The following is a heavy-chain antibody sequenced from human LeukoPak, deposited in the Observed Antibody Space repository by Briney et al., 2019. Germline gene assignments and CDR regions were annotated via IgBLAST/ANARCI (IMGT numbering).Heavy chain of an antibody. Sequence: GASVKVSCKASGYTFTGYYMHWVRQAPGQGLEWMGWINPNSGGTNYAQKFQGRVTMTRDTSISTAYMELSRLRSDDTAVYYCARVISERYFDWGGNWFDPWGQGTLVTVSS. CDR2: INPNSGGT. V-gene: IGHV1-2*02. CDR1: GYTFTGYY. CDR3: ARVISERYFDWGGNWFDP. D-gene: IGHD3-9*01. J-gene: IGHJ5*02.